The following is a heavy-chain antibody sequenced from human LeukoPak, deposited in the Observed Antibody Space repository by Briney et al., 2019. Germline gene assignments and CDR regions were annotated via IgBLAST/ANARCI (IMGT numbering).Heavy chain of an antibody. V-gene: IGHV1-18*01. J-gene: IGHJ4*02. CDR3: ARDTYNSGWCSDD. D-gene: IGHD6-19*01. Sequence: GASVKVSCKTSGYTFTSYGISWVRQAPGHGLERMGWISTYNGNTNYAQNLQGRVIMTTDTSTSTAYMELRSLRSDDTAVDYCARDTYNSGWCSDDWGQGTLVTVSS. CDR2: ISTYNGNT. CDR1: GYTFTSYG.